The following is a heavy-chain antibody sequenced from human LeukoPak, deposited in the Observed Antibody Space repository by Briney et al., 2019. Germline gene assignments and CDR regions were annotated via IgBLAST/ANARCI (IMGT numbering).Heavy chain of an antibody. D-gene: IGHD7-27*01. J-gene: IGHJ3*02. CDR2: IYYSGRT. Sequence: SETLSLTCTVSGGSISSFCWSWIRQPPGKGLEWIGYIYYSGRTNYNPSLKSRVTISVDTSKNQFPLKLSSVTAADTAVYYCAREAPYPWGRGAFDIWGQGTMVTVSS. V-gene: IGHV4-59*01. CDR3: AREAPYPWGRGAFDI. CDR1: GGSISSFC.